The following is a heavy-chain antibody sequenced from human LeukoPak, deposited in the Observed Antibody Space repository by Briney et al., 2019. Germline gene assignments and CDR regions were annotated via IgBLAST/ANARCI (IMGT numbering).Heavy chain of an antibody. J-gene: IGHJ4*02. V-gene: IGHV3-11*04. Sequence: GGSLRLSCAASGFTFSDYYMSWIRQAPGKGLEWVSYISNSGSTIYYADSVKGRFTISRDNSKNTLYLQMNSLRAEDTAVYYCARETEYSSSWYTPEDYFDYWGQGTLVTVSS. CDR1: GFTFSDYY. CDR2: ISNSGSTI. D-gene: IGHD6-13*01. CDR3: ARETEYSSSWYTPEDYFDY.